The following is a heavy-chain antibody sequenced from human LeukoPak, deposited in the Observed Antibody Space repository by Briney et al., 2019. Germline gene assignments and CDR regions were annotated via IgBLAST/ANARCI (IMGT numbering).Heavy chain of an antibody. CDR1: GFTLSNYN. CDR3: ARVEWMGYQGCTNGVCYRGTPGEY. Sequence: GGSLRLSCAASGFTLSNYNMNWVRQAPGKGLEWVSSISSVSTYIYYADSVKGRFTISRDNAKDSLYLQMNSLRGEDTAVYYCARVEWMGYQGCTNGVCYRGTPGEYWGQGTLVTVSS. J-gene: IGHJ4*02. CDR2: ISSVSTYI. D-gene: IGHD2-8*01. V-gene: IGHV3-21*04.